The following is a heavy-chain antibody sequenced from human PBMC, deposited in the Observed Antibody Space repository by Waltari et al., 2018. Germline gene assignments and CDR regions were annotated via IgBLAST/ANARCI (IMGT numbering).Heavy chain of an antibody. J-gene: IGHJ2*01. Sequence: DVQLVESGGGLVQPGTSLRLACVASGFSFNSYWMSWVRQAPGKGLEWVADIKQDGSERLFVDSVKGRFTISRDNARNSLFLQMNSLRADDTAVYYCARDQGISRTTNWYFDVWGRGTLVTVSS. CDR3: ARDQGISRTTNWYFDV. V-gene: IGHV3-7*01. CDR2: IKQDGSER. CDR1: GFSFNSYW.